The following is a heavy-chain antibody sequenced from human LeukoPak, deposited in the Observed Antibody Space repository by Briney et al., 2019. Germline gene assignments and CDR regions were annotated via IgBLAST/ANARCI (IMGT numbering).Heavy chain of an antibody. CDR2: ISSSSSYI. Sequence: GGSLGLSCAASGFTFSSYSMNWVRQAPGKGLEWVSSISSSSSYIYYADSVKGRFTISRDNAKNSLYLQMNSLRAEDTAVYYCAREIWFGELEGDYWGQGTLVTVSS. D-gene: IGHD3-10*01. J-gene: IGHJ4*02. V-gene: IGHV3-21*01. CDR1: GFTFSSYS. CDR3: AREIWFGELEGDY.